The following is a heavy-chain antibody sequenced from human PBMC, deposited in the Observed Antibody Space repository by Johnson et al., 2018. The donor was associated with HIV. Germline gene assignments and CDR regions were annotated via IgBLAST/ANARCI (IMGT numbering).Heavy chain of an antibody. CDR2: IDTAGDT. J-gene: IGHJ3*02. Sequence: VQLVESGGGLVQPGGSLRLSCAASGFTFSSYDMHWVRQGAGKGLEWVSGIDTAGDTYYPGSVKGRFTISRENAKNSLNLQMNSLTAGDMAVYYCVRVGYSSAYYRDAFDIWGQGTLVTVSS. CDR1: GFTFSSYD. CDR3: VRVGYSSAYYRDAFDI. D-gene: IGHD3-22*01. V-gene: IGHV3-13*01.